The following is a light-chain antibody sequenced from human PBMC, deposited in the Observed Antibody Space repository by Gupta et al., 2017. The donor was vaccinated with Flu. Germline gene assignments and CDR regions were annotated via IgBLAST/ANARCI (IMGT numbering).Light chain of an antibody. J-gene: IGKJ2*01. V-gene: IGKV3-11*01. CDR2: DAS. CDR1: QSVNTY. Sequence: EIELTQSPPTLSLSPGERATLSCRASQSVNTYLAWYEKQQGQAPRLLIYDASNRATGIPARFSGSGYGIDFTLTMSSREPEDFAVYYCQKRSNWPTYTFGQGTKVDIK. CDR3: QKRSNWPTYT.